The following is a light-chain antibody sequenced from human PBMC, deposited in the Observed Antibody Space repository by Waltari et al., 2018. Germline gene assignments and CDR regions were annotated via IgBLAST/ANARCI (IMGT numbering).Light chain of an antibody. Sequence: RASQSVSSSYLAWYQQKPGQAPRLLIYGASSRATGIPDRFSGSGSGTDFTLTISRLEPEDFAVYYCQQYGSSLFTFGPGTKVDIK. CDR1: QSVSSSY. CDR2: GAS. J-gene: IGKJ3*01. V-gene: IGKV3-20*01. CDR3: QQYGSSLFT.